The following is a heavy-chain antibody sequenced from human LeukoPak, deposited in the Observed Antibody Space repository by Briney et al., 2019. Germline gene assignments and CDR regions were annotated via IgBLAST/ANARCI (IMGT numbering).Heavy chain of an antibody. CDR3: ARVRLSGTDCDALDI. CDR1: GVSVNSYY. D-gene: IGHD1-26*01. CDR2: IYYSGST. J-gene: IGHJ3*02. V-gene: IGHV4-59*02. Sequence: PSETLSLTCTVSGVSVNSYYWSLIRQPPGKGLEWIGYIYYSGSTNYNPSLKSRVTISVDTSKNKFSLKLNSITTADTAVYYCARVRLSGTDCDALDIWGQGTMVTVSS.